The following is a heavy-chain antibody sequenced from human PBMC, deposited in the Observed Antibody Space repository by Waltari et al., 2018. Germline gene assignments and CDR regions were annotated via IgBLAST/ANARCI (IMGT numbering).Heavy chain of an antibody. V-gene: IGHV1-69-2*01. CDR2: VDPEDGET. J-gene: IGHJ3*01. CDR1: GYRFTDYY. CDR3: VTALGDRSSASRPFDV. D-gene: IGHD3-10*01. Sequence: EVQLLQSGTELKKPGRTVKIYCQVSGYRFTDYYIPWVQQAPGNGPQWMGLVDPEDGETIYAERFQGRVTITADTSTETAFMELSSLTSDDTAVYYCVTALGDRSSASRPFDVWGLGTLITVSS.